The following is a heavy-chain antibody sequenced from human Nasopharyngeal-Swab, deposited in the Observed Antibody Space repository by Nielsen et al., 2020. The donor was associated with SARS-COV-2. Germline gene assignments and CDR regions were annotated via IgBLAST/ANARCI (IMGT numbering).Heavy chain of an antibody. J-gene: IGHJ6*02. V-gene: IGHV3-21*01. Sequence: GGSLRLSCAASGFTFSSYSMNWVRQAPGKGLEWVSSISSSSSYIYYADSVKGRFTISRDNAKNSLYLQMNSLRAEDTAVYYCARGQYCSSTSCYARGYYYYYGMDVWGQGTTSPSP. CDR3: ARGQYCSSTSCYARGYYYYYGMDV. CDR1: GFTFSSYS. CDR2: ISSSSSYI. D-gene: IGHD2-2*01.